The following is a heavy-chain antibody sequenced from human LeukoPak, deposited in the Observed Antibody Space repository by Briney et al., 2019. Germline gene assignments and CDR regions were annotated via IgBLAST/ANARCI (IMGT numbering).Heavy chain of an antibody. CDR2: ISYDGNDK. D-gene: IGHD2-2*01. Sequence: GGSLRLSCAAPGFTFSTSGMHWGRQAPGKGLGWVAIISYDGNDKDYADSVRGRFTISRDNSKNTLYLQMNSLRGEDTAVYYCAKSTAPAGYYLDYWGQGILVTVSS. V-gene: IGHV3-30*18. CDR1: GFTFSTSG. J-gene: IGHJ4*02. CDR3: AKSTAPAGYYLDY.